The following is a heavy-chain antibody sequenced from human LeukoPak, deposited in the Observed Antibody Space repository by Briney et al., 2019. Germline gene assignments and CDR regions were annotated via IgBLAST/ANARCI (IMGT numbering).Heavy chain of an antibody. J-gene: IGHJ3*02. D-gene: IGHD4-17*01. CDR1: GFTFSSYS. V-gene: IGHV3-21*01. Sequence: PGGSLRLSCAASGFTFSSYSMNWVRQAPGKGLEWVSSISSSSSYIYYADSVKGRFTISRDNAKNSLYLQMNSLRAEDTAVYYCARGHSNGDYDPAAFDIWGQGTMVTVSS. CDR2: ISSSSSYI. CDR3: ARGHSNGDYDPAAFDI.